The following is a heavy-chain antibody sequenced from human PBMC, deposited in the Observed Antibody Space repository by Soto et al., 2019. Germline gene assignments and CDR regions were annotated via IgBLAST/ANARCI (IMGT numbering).Heavy chain of an antibody. V-gene: IGHV3-11*01. Sequence: GGSLRLSCAASGFAFSDYYRSWIRQPPGRGLEWISYITSSGSTIYSAHSVKGRFTISRDNAKISLYLQMNSLRAEDTAVYYCASPRRGIRFFDYWGQGTLVTVSS. J-gene: IGHJ4*02. CDR1: GFAFSDYY. CDR3: ASPRRGIRFFDY. CDR2: ITSSGSTI. D-gene: IGHD3-16*01.